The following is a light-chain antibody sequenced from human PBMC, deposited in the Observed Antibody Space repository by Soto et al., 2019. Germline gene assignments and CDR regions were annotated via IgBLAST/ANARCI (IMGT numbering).Light chain of an antibody. Sequence: EIVMTHFPATLSVSPGERATLSCRASQSVSSNLAWYQQKPGQAPRLLIYGASTRATGIPDRFSGSGSGTEFTLTISSLQSEDFAIYYCQQYNSWPPITFGQGTRLEIK. CDR1: QSVSSN. J-gene: IGKJ5*01. CDR3: QQYNSWPPIT. V-gene: IGKV3-15*01. CDR2: GAS.